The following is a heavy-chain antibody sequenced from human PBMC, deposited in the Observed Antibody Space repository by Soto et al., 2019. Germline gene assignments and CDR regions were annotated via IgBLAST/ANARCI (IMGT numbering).Heavy chain of an antibody. CDR2: INSRSTTI. D-gene: IGHD3-9*01. J-gene: IGHJ4*02. V-gene: IGHV3-48*02. CDR3: AARRQYDLLTRYYGFEY. CDR1: GFTFNTYS. Sequence: PWGSLRLSCVASGFTFNTYSMNWVRQAPGKGLEWLSFINSRSTTIYYADSVKGRLTVSRDNAKSSFYLQMNSLRDEDTAVYYCAARRQYDLLTRYYGFEYWGQGSLVTVST.